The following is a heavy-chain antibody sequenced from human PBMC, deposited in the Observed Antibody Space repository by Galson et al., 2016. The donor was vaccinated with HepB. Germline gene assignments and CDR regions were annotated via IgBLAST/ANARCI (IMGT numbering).Heavy chain of an antibody. J-gene: IGHJ4*02. D-gene: IGHD3-22*01. CDR3: ARDASSTGYFGGTTDDY. CDR2: IRSGSSYI. CDR1: GFTFSSYS. Sequence: SLRLSCAASGFTFSSYSMNWVRQAPGKGLEWVSSIRSGSSYIFYADSGKGRFTISRDNAKNSLYLQMNSLRAEDTAVYYCARDASSTGYFGGTTDDYWGQGTLVTVSS. V-gene: IGHV3-21*01.